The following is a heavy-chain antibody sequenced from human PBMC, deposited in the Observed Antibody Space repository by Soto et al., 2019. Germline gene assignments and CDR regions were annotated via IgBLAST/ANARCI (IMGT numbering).Heavy chain of an antibody. CDR1: GFTFDDYA. CDR3: ARNYDSTAGGAFDI. Sequence: PGGSLRLSCAASGFTFDDYAMHWVRQAPGKGLEWVSGISRNSGSTYYADSVKGRFTISRDNSKNTLYLQMNSLRAEDTAVYYCARNYDSTAGGAFDIWGQGTMVT. J-gene: IGHJ3*02. D-gene: IGHD3-22*01. CDR2: ISRNSGST. V-gene: IGHV3-9*01.